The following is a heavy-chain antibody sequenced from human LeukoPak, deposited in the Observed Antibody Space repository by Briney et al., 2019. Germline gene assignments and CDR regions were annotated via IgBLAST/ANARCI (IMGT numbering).Heavy chain of an antibody. CDR3: ARISYYGGTPHFDY. D-gene: IGHD4-23*01. CDR2: ISSSSSYI. J-gene: IGHJ4*02. CDR1: GFTFSSYS. V-gene: IGHV3-21*01. Sequence: GGSLRLSCAVSGFTFSSYSMNWVRQAPGKGLEWVSSISSSSSYIYYADSVKGRFTISRDNAKNSLYLQMNSLRVEDTALFYCARISYYGGTPHFDYWGQGTLVTVSS.